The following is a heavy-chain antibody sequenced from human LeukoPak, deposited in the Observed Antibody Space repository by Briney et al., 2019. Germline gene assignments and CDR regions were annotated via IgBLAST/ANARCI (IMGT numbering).Heavy chain of an antibody. D-gene: IGHD3-10*01. CDR2: IYTSGST. J-gene: IGHJ4*02. CDR1: GGSISSGSYY. Sequence: SETLSLTCTVSGGSISSGSYYWSWIRQPAGKGLEWIGRIYTSGSTNYNPSLKSRVTISVDTPKNQFSLKLSSVTAADTAVYYCARAILWFGESTRYYFDYWGQGTLVTVSS. V-gene: IGHV4-61*02. CDR3: ARAILWFGESTRYYFDY.